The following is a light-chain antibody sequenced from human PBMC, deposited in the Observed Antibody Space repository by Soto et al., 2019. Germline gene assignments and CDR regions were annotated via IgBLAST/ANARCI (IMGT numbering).Light chain of an antibody. V-gene: IGKV3D-20*01. Sequence: EIVLTQSPATLSLSPGERATLSCGASQSVRSSYLAWYQQKPGLAPRLPIYATSSRATGIPDRFSGGGSGTDFTLTISRLEPEDFAVYYCQQYGTSPRSITFGQGTRLEIK. CDR2: ATS. CDR1: QSVRSSY. CDR3: QQYGTSPRSIT. J-gene: IGKJ5*01.